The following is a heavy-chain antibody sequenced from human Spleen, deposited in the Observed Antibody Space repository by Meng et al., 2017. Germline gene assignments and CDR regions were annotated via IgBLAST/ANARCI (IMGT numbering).Heavy chain of an antibody. CDR2: INYSGST. D-gene: IGHD3-10*01. V-gene: IGHV4-59*08. CDR3: ARGGSGPYKYFFDY. J-gene: IGHJ4*02. Sequence: SETLSLTCTLSGGSISSYYWNWIRQPPGKGLEWIGSINYSGSTNYNPSLKSRVSISVDTSKNQFSLRLSSVTAADTAVYYCARGGSGPYKYFFDYWGQGTLVTVSS. CDR1: GGSISSYY.